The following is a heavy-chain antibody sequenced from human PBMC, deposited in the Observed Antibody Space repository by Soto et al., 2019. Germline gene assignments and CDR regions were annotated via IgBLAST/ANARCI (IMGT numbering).Heavy chain of an antibody. CDR2: IYCSGST. Sequence: SETLSLTCSVSGGSISSVGHYWTWIRQQPGKGLEWIGYIYCSGSTDYNPSLKSRVTISVDRSKNQFSLNLSSVTAADTAIYYCARESGGYDSATRYGLDVWGQGTPGTVSS. CDR1: GGSISSVGHY. V-gene: IGHV4-31*03. D-gene: IGHD6-25*01. CDR3: ARESGGYDSATRYGLDV. J-gene: IGHJ6*02.